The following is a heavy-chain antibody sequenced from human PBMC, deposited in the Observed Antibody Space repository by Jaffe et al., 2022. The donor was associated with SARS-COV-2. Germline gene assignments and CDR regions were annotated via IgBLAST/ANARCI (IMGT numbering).Heavy chain of an antibody. CDR1: GFTFPSYW. CDR3: ATWSDSSGSFDP. V-gene: IGHV3-7*03. CDR2: INQDGSAT. D-gene: IGHD6-6*01. J-gene: IGHJ5*02. Sequence: EVQLVESGGGLVQPGGSLRLSCAASGFTFPSYWMTWVRQAPGKGLEWVANINQDGSATYYVDSVKGRFTLSRDNAKNSLSLHMNSLRADDTAVYYCATWSDSSGSFDPWGQGALVTVSS.